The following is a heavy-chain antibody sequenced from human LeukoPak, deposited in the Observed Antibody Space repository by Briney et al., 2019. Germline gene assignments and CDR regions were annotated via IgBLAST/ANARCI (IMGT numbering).Heavy chain of an antibody. Sequence: PSETLSLTCTVSGGSISSYYWSWIRQPPGKGLEWIGYIYYSGSTNYNPSLKSRVTISVDTSKNQFSLKLSSVTAADTAVYYCARVTLDGSGMWSYYYGMDVWGQGTTVTVSS. V-gene: IGHV4-59*01. J-gene: IGHJ6*02. CDR1: GGSISSYY. CDR3: ARVTLDGSGMWSYYYGMDV. CDR2: IYYSGST. D-gene: IGHD3-10*01.